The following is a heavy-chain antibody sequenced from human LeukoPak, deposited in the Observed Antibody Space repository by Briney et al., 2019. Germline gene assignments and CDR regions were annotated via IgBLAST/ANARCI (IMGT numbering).Heavy chain of an antibody. Sequence: ASVKVSCKASGYTFTSYAMHWVRQAPGQRLEWMGWINAGNGSTKYSQKFQGRVTITRDTSASTAYMELSSLRSEDTAVYYCARDLVVPAARYYYYGMDVWGQGTTVTVSS. CDR2: INAGNGST. CDR3: ARDLVVPAARYYYYGMDV. J-gene: IGHJ6*02. CDR1: GYTFTSYA. D-gene: IGHD2-2*01. V-gene: IGHV1-3*01.